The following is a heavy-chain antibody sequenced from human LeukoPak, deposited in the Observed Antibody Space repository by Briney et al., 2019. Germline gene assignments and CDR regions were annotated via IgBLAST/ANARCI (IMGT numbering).Heavy chain of an antibody. CDR3: AKSESSSYYDAFDM. CDR1: GFTFSSYA. CDR2: ISGGSI. D-gene: IGHD6-13*01. V-gene: IGHV3-23*01. J-gene: IGHJ3*02. Sequence: PGGSLRLSCAASGFTFSSYAMSWVRQAPGKGLEWVSVISGGSIYYADSVKGRFTISRDNSKNTLYLQMNSLRAEDTAVYYCAKSESSSYYDAFDMWGQGTMVTVSS.